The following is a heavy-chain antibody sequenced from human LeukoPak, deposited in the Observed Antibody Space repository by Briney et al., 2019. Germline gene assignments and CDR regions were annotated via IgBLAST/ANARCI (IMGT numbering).Heavy chain of an antibody. D-gene: IGHD4-17*01. J-gene: IGHJ5*02. CDR2: ISGSGGST. Sequence: PGGSLRLSCAASGFTFSSFAMTWVRQAPGKGLEWVSAISGSGGSTYYADSVKGRFTISRDNSKNTLYLQMYSLRAEDTAVYYCAKSFFGDSGPFSSWGQGTLVTVSS. CDR3: AKSFFGDSGPFSS. CDR1: GFTFSSFA. V-gene: IGHV3-23*01.